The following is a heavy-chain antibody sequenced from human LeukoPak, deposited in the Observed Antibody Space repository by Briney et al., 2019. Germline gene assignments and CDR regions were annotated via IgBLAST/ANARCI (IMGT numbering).Heavy chain of an antibody. V-gene: IGHV1-69-2*01. D-gene: IGHD6-19*01. Sequence: ASVKVSCKVSGYTFTDYYMHWVPQAPGKGLEWMGLVDPEDGETIYAEKFRGRVTITADTSTDTAYMELSSLRSEDTAVYYCATGRIAVAGTSWFDPWGQGTLVTVSS. J-gene: IGHJ5*02. CDR3: ATGRIAVAGTSWFDP. CDR2: VDPEDGET. CDR1: GYTFTDYY.